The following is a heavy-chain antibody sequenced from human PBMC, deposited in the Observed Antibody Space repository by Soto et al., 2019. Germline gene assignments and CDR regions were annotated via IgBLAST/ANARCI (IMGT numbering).Heavy chain of an antibody. CDR2: ISWNSGSI. J-gene: IGHJ4*02. V-gene: IGHV3-9*01. CDR3: AKDSGGGGGSGGSYYFDY. CDR1: GFTFDDYA. Sequence: EVQLVESGGGLVQPGRSLRLSCAASGFTFDDYAMHWVRQAPGKGLEWVSGISWNSGSIGYADSVKGRFTISRDNAKNSLYREMNSLRAEDTALYYCAKDSGGGGGSGGSYYFDYWGQGTLVTVSS. D-gene: IGHD2-15*01.